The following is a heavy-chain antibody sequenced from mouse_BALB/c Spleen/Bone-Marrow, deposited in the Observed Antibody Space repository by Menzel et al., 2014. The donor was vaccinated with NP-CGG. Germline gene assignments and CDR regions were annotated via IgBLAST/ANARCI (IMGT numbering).Heavy chain of an antibody. V-gene: IGHV1-80*01. CDR1: GYAFSSFW. Sequence: QVQLKESGAELVGPGSPVKISCKASGYAFSSFWMNWVKQRPGQGLEWIGQIYPGDGETNYNGKFKGKATLTADKSSSTAYMQLSSLTSEDSAVYFCARDDYGPDYWGQGTPLTVSS. J-gene: IGHJ2*01. CDR3: ARDDYGPDY. D-gene: IGHD2-4*01. CDR2: IYPGDGET.